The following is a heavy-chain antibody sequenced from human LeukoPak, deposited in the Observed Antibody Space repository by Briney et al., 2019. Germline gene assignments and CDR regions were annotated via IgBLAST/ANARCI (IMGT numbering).Heavy chain of an antibody. J-gene: IGHJ6*03. CDR2: IHPDSGGT. V-gene: IGHV1-2*02. CDR3: ARYKWELLSYYYYMDV. Sequence: RASVKVSCKASGYTFSGYYIHWVRQAPGQGLEWMGWIHPDSGGTNSAQKFQGRVTMTRDTSISTAYMELSRLRSDDTAVYYCARYKWELLSYYYYMDVWGKGTTVTISS. D-gene: IGHD1-26*01. CDR1: GYTFSGYY.